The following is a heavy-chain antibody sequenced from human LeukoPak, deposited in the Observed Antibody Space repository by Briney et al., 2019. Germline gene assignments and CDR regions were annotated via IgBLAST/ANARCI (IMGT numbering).Heavy chain of an antibody. CDR2: INPNSGCT. D-gene: IGHD3-22*01. Sequence: ASVMASCKASGYTFTGSYMHWVRQAPGQGLEWMGWINPNSGCTNYAQKFQGRVTMTRDTSISTAYMELRRMRSDDKAVYYCARGLSDYYDGSGYSPFDYWGQGTLVTVSS. J-gene: IGHJ4*02. CDR1: GYTFTGSY. V-gene: IGHV1-2*02. CDR3: ARGLSDYYDGSGYSPFDY.